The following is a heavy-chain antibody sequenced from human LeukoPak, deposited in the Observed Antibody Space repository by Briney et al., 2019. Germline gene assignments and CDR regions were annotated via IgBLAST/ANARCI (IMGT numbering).Heavy chain of an antibody. V-gene: IGHV1-69*05. J-gene: IGHJ6*03. CDR2: IIPIFGTA. CDR1: GGTFSSYA. D-gene: IGHD6-13*01. Sequence: ASVKVSCKASGGTFSSYAISWVRQAPGQGLEWMGGIIPIFGTANYAQKFQGRVTITTDVSTSTAYMELSSLRSEDTAVYYCARGSKLVIYYYYYMDVWGKGTTVTVSS. CDR3: ARGSKLVIYYYYYMDV.